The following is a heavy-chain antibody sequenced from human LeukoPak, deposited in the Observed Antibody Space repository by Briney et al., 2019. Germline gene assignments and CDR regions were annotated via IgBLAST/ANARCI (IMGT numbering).Heavy chain of an antibody. V-gene: IGHV4-61*01. D-gene: IGHD3-9*01. CDR1: GGSVSSGSYY. J-gene: IGHJ6*04. CDR2: IYYSGST. Sequence: ETLSLTCTVSGGSVSSGSYYWSWIRQPPGKGLEWIGYIYYSGSTNYNPSLKSRVTISVDTSKNQFSLKLSSVTAADTAVYYCARDPMLTGPRDYGMDVWGKGTTVTVSS. CDR3: ARDPMLTGPRDYGMDV.